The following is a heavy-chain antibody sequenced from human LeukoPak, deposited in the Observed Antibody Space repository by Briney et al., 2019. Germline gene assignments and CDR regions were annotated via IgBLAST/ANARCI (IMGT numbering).Heavy chain of an antibody. J-gene: IGHJ4*02. CDR2: IIPIFGTA. V-gene: IGHV1-69*05. Sequence: SVKVSCKASGGTFSSYAISWVRQAPGQGLEWMGGIIPIFGTANYAQKFQGRVTITTDESTSTAYMELSSLRSEDTAVYYCARGGDIVATVNPFDYWGQGTLVTVSS. CDR3: ARGGDIVATVNPFDY. CDR1: GGTFSSYA. D-gene: IGHD5-12*01.